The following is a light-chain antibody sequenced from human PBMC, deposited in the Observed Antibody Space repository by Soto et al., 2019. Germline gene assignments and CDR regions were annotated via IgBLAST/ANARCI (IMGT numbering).Light chain of an antibody. CDR1: QTVYTW. CDR2: EAS. Sequence: DIQMTQSPSTLSASIGDRVTITCRASQTVYTWLAWYQQKPGTAPKLLIYEASTLHSGVPSRFTGSGSGTEFTLTISSLQPDDFATYYCQQYNTYPWTFGQGTKVDIK. V-gene: IGKV1-5*03. CDR3: QQYNTYPWT. J-gene: IGKJ1*01.